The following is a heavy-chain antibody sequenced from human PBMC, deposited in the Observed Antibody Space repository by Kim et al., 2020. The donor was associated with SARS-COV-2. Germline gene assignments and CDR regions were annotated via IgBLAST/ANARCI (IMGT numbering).Heavy chain of an antibody. J-gene: IGHJ4*02. CDR3: ARGGVSTLYPFDF. CDR2: IYTTGNT. V-gene: IGHV4-4*07. CDR1: GGSISSYY. D-gene: IGHD6-13*01. Sequence: SETLSLTCTVSGGSISSYYWNWIRQPAGKRLEWIGRIYTTGNTNYNPSLKSRVTMSVDTSMNQFSLRLSSVTAADTAVYYCARGGVSTLYPFDFWGQGTL.